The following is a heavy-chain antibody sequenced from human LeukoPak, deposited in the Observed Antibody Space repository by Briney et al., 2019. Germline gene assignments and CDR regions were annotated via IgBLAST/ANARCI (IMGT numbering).Heavy chain of an antibody. D-gene: IGHD1-20*01. CDR2: IYYSGST. Sequence: MTSGTLSLTCTVSGGSISSSSYYWGWIRQPPGKGLEWIGSIYYSGSTYYNPSLKSRVTISVDTSKNQFSLKLSSVTAADTAVYYCATITGKLDYWGQGTLVTVSS. V-gene: IGHV4-39*01. CDR1: GGSISSSSYY. J-gene: IGHJ4*02. CDR3: ATITGKLDY.